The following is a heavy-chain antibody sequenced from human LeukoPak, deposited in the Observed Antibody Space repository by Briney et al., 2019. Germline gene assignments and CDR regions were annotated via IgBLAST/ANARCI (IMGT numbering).Heavy chain of an antibody. CDR2: IYTSGNT. CDR3: ARWSGSFDGFDI. V-gene: IGHV3-53*01. J-gene: IGHJ3*02. D-gene: IGHD3-10*01. CDR1: GFTVSSNY. Sequence: GGSLRLSCAASGFTVSSNYMSRVPQAPGKGLERVSVIYTSGNTYYADSLKGRFTISRDNSKNTLYIQMNNLRGEDTAVYYCARWSGSFDGFDIWGQGTMVTVSS.